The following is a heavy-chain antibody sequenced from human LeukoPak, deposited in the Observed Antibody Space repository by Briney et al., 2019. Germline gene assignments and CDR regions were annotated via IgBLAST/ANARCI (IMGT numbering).Heavy chain of an antibody. D-gene: IGHD2-2*02. CDR2: IVPIFGTA. V-gene: IGHV1-69*01. Sequence: SVKVSCKASGGTFSSYAISWVRQAPGQGLEWMGGIVPIFGTANYAQKFQGRVTITADESTSTAYMELSSLRSEDTAVYYCARGIVVVPAAILGTFDYWGQGTLVTVSS. J-gene: IGHJ4*02. CDR1: GGTFSSYA. CDR3: ARGIVVVPAAILGTFDY.